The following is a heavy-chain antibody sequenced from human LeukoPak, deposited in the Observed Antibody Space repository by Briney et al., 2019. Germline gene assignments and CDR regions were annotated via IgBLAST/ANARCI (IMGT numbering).Heavy chain of an antibody. D-gene: IGHD2-8*02. Sequence: GGSLRLSCAGSGFIFSNSWMIWVRQAPGKGLEWVANINQHGSEKYYVDSVKGRFTISRDNAKNSLYLQMNSLRAEDTAVYYCATNTRAYAILVDYWGQGTLVTVSS. CDR2: INQHGSEK. V-gene: IGHV3-7*01. J-gene: IGHJ4*02. CDR1: GFIFSNSW. CDR3: ATNTRAYAILVDY.